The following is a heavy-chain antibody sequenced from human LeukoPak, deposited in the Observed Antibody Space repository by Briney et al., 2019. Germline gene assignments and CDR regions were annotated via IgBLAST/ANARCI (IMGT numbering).Heavy chain of an antibody. CDR3: ARDSSAMLRGYSDY. CDR1: EFPFSDSW. V-gene: IGHV3-7*01. J-gene: IGHJ4*02. CDR2: IKKDGSGI. D-gene: IGHD3-10*01. Sequence: PGGSLRLSCAVSEFPFSDSWMYWVRQAPGKGLEGVANIKKDGSGISYVDSVQGRFIISRDNTRNSLFLQMNSLRAEDTAVYYCARDSSAMLRGYSDYWGLGTLVTVSS.